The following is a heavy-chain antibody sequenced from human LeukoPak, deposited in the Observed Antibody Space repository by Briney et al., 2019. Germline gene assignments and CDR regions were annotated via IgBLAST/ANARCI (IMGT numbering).Heavy chain of an antibody. CDR2: IIPILGIA. J-gene: IGHJ4*02. Sequence: ASVKVSCKASGGTFSSYAISWVRQAPGQGLEWMGRIIPILGIANYAQKFQGRVTITADKSTSTAYMELSSLRSEDTAVYYCANLGVGLPEIGDYWGQGTLVTVSS. CDR1: GGTFSSYA. CDR3: ANLGVGLPEIGDY. V-gene: IGHV1-69*04.